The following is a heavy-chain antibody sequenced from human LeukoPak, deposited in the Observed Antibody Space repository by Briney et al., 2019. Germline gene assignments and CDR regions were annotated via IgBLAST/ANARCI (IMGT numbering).Heavy chain of an antibody. Sequence: SETLSLTCTVSGGAISNNYWSWIRQPPGKGLEWIGYIYYSGSTNYNPSLKSRVTISVDTSKNQFSLKLSSVTAADTAVYYCARTAMTTVTWYYYYYYGMDVWGQGTTVTVSS. D-gene: IGHD4-11*01. J-gene: IGHJ6*02. CDR1: GGAISNNY. CDR3: ARTAMTTVTWYYYYYYGMDV. CDR2: IYYSGST. V-gene: IGHV4-59*01.